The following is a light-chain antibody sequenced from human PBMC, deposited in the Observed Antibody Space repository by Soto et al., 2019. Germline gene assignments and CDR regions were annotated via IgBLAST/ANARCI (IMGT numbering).Light chain of an antibody. CDR2: DAS. CDR1: HSISNY. CDR3: QQRSDWIT. J-gene: IGKJ5*01. V-gene: IGKV3-11*01. Sequence: EIVLTQSPATLSLSPGGRATLSCRASHSISNYLAWYQQKPGQAPRLLIYDASTRATGIPARFSGSGSGTDFTLTISSLEPEDFAVYYCQQRSDWITVGQGTRLEIK.